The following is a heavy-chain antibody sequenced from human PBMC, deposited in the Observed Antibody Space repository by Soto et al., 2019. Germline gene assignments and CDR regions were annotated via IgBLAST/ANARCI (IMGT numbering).Heavy chain of an antibody. J-gene: IGHJ6*02. Sequence: PRLSCAASGFTFSSYSMNWVRQAPGKGLEWVSSISSSSSYIYYADSVKGRFTISRDNAKNSLYLQMNSLRAEDTAVYYCARDPGYSSSWYLDYYYYYGMDVWGQGTTVTVSS. V-gene: IGHV3-21*01. CDR3: ARDPGYSSSWYLDYYYYYGMDV. CDR1: GFTFSSYS. CDR2: ISSSSSYI. D-gene: IGHD6-13*01.